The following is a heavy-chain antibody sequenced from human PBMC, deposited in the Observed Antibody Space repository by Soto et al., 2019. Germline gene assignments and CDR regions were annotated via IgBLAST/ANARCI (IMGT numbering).Heavy chain of an antibody. J-gene: IGHJ4*02. D-gene: IGHD2-15*01. CDR1: GFTFSNAW. CDR2: IKSKTDGGTT. V-gene: IGHV3-15*01. Sequence: PGGSLRLSCAASGFTFSNAWMSWVRQAPGKGLEWVGRIKSKTDGGTTDYAAPVKGRFTISSDDSKNTLDLQMNSLIPEDTAVYYCARAPGVVVAGPVYWGQGTLVTVSS. CDR3: ARAPGVVVAGPVY.